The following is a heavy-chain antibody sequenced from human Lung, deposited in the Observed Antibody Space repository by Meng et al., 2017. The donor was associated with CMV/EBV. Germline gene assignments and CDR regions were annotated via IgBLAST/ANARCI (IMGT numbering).Heavy chain of an antibody. D-gene: IGHD1/OR15-1a*01. CDR2: IHPGDSET. J-gene: IGHJ4*02. CDR3: ATVGLDQRFDN. Sequence: KVSCKGSGQTFTTYWIAWVRQRPGKGLEWMGVIHPGDSETRYSPSFQGHVTISADMSLSVAYLQWSSLKASDTAIFYCATVGLDQRFDNWGQGTLVTVSS. CDR1: GQTFTTYW. V-gene: IGHV5-51*01.